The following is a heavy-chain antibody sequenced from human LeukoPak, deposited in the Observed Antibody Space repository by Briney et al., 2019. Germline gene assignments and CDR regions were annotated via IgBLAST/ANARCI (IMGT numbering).Heavy chain of an antibody. V-gene: IGHV4-34*01. CDR3: ARAGSSSWFRIDY. D-gene: IGHD6-13*01. CDR2: INHSGST. Sequence: XXXWXWIRQPPGKGLEWIGEINHSGSTNYNPSLKSRVTISVDTSKNQFSLKLSSVTAADTAVYYCARAGSSSWFRIDYWGQGTLVTVSS. CDR1: XXX. J-gene: IGHJ4*02.